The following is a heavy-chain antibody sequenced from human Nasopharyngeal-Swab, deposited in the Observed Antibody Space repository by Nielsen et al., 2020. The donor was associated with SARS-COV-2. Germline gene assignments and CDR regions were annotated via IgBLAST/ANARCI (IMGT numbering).Heavy chain of an antibody. J-gene: IGHJ6*03. CDR2: ISYDGSNK. Sequence: GESLNISCAASGFTFSSYAMHWVRQAPGKGLEWVAVISYDGSNKYYADSVKGRFTISRDNSKNTLYLQMNSLRAEDTAVYYCARSARSWYRAYYYYMDVWGKGTTVTVSS. CDR3: ARSARSWYRAYYYYMDV. CDR1: GFTFSSYA. D-gene: IGHD6-13*01. V-gene: IGHV3-30-3*01.